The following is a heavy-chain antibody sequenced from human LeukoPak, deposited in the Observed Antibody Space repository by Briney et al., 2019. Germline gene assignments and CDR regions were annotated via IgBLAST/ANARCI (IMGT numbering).Heavy chain of an antibody. Sequence: GGSLRLSCAASGFTLSSYAMHWVRQAPGKGLEWVAVISYDGSNKYYADSVKGRFTISRDNSKNTLYLQMNSLRAEDTAVYYCARVSFFVVVVAALDYWGQGTLVTVSS. CDR3: ARVSFFVVVVAALDY. V-gene: IGHV3-30*01. CDR2: ISYDGSNK. CDR1: GFTLSSYA. D-gene: IGHD2-15*01. J-gene: IGHJ4*02.